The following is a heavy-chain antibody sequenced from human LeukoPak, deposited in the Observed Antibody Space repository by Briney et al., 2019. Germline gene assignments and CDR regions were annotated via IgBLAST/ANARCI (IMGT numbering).Heavy chain of an antibody. V-gene: IGHV3-11*04. CDR3: ALLAVASDFDY. CDR2: IGSSGTTI. CDR1: GGSPTNYY. Sequence: PSETLSLTCTVSGGSPTNYYWSWVRQAPGKGLEWVSNIGSSGTTIYYADSVRGRFSISRDNAKSSLYLQMNSLRVEDTAVYYCALLAVASDFDYWGQGALVTVSS. J-gene: IGHJ4*02. D-gene: IGHD6-19*01.